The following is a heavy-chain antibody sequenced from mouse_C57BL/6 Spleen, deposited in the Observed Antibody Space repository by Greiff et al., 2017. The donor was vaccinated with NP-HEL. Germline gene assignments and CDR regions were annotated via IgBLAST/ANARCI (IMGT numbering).Heavy chain of an antibody. CDR1: CYTFTDYE. CDR3: TRTGTSY. J-gene: IGHJ3*01. V-gene: IGHV1-15*01. CDR2: IDPETGGT. D-gene: IGHD4-1*01. Sequence: VQLVESGAELVRPGASVTLSCKASCYTFTDYEMHWVKQTPVHGLEWIGAIDPETGGTAYNQKFKGKAILTADKSSSTAYMELRSLTSEDSAVYYCTRTGTSYWGQGTLVTVSA.